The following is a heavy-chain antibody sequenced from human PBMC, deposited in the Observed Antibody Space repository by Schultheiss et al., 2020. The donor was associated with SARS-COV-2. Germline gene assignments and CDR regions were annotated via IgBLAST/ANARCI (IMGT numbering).Heavy chain of an antibody. CDR2: IIPIFGTA. J-gene: IGHJ6*03. D-gene: IGHD3-3*01. Sequence: SVKVSCKASGGTFSSYAISWVRQAPGQGLEWMGGIIPIFGTANYAQKFQGRVTVTRDTSTSTVYMELSSLRSEDTAVYYCAKAQKRFLEWSYYYYYMDVWGKGTTVTVSS. CDR3: AKAQKRFLEWSYYYYYMDV. V-gene: IGHV1-69*05. CDR1: GGTFSSYA.